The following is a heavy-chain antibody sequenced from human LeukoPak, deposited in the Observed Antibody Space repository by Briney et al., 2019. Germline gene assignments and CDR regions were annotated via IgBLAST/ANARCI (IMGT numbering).Heavy chain of an antibody. CDR2: IRYDGNNK. CDR3: ARRAGAYSHPYDY. CDR1: GFTFSDYS. Sequence: PGGSLRLSCAASGFTFSDYSMHWVRQAPGKGLNWVAFIRYDGNNKYYADSVKGRFTISRDNSKSTLYLQMNSLRAEDTAVYYCARRAGAYSHPYDYWGQGTLVTVSS. J-gene: IGHJ4*02. D-gene: IGHD4/OR15-4a*01. V-gene: IGHV3-30*02.